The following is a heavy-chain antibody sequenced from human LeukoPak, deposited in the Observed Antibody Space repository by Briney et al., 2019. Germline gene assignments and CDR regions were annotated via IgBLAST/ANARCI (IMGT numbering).Heavy chain of an antibody. CDR2: INSDGSST. V-gene: IGHV3-74*01. J-gene: IGHJ3*02. Sequence: GGSLRLSCAASGVTFSSYWMHWVRRAPGKGLVWVSRINSDGSSTGYADSVKGRFSISRDNAKSTLYMQINSLRAEDTAVYYCARQGPNDAFDIWGQGTMVTVSS. CDR3: ARQGPNDAFDI. CDR1: GVTFSSYW.